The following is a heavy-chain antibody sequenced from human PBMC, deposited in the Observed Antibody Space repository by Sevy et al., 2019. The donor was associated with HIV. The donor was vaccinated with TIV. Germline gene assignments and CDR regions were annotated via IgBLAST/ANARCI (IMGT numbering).Heavy chain of an antibody. CDR1: GRSFSAYY. CDR3: ARVGDVAPYDWFDP. J-gene: IGHJ5*02. V-gene: IGHV4-34*01. CDR2: TNHGGST. D-gene: IGHD3-10*01. Sequence: SETLSLTCAVYGRSFSAYYWSWIRQPPGKGLEWIGETNHGGSTNYNPSLRSRLTISVDTSKNQFSLKMTSVTAADTAMYYCARVGDVAPYDWFDPWGQGTLVTVSS.